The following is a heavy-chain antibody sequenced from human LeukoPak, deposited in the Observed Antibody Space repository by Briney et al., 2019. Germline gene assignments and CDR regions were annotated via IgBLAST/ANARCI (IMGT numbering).Heavy chain of an antibody. Sequence: SSEKVSCKASVGTFSSYAISWVRQAPGQGLEWVGRSIPIFGTATYAQKFQGRVTITTDESTSTAYMELSSLRSEETAVYFCASPPYDFWSGYQIQENFQHWGPGTLVTVSS. CDR3: ASPPYDFWSGYQIQENFQH. CDR1: VGTFSSYA. CDR2: SIPIFGTA. D-gene: IGHD3-3*01. J-gene: IGHJ1*01. V-gene: IGHV1-69*05.